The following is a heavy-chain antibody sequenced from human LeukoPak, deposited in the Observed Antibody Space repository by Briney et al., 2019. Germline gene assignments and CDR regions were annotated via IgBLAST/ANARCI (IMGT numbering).Heavy chain of an antibody. V-gene: IGHV3-23*01. CDR2: IGSSEK. D-gene: IGHD3-9*01. CDR1: GFTFNIFA. CDR3: AKDSFDHNGVYDAFDI. Sequence: PGGSLGLSCAASGFTFNIFAMSWVRQAPGKGLEWVSTIGSSEKYYADSVKGRFTISRDNSNKTLYLQMNSLRAEDTAIYYCAKDSFDHNGVYDAFDIWGQGTLVTVSS. J-gene: IGHJ3*02.